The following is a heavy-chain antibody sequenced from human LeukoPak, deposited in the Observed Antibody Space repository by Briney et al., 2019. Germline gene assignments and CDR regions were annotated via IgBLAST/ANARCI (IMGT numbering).Heavy chain of an antibody. D-gene: IGHD3-22*01. V-gene: IGHV3-48*03. CDR3: ARATTAYYDSSGYYSSGY. Sequence: GGSLRLSCAASGFTFSSYEMNWVRQAPGKGLEWVSYISSSGSTIYYADSVKGRFTISRDNAKNSLYLQMNSLRAEDTAVYYCARATTAYYDSSGYYSSGYWGQGTLVTVSS. J-gene: IGHJ4*02. CDR1: GFTFSSYE. CDR2: ISSSGSTI.